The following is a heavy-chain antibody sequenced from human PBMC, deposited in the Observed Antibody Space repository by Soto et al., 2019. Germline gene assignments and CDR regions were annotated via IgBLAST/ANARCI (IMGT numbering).Heavy chain of an antibody. CDR1: RGSISDHY. CDR3: ATRPLPGGWLGVFDF. Sequence: SETLSLTCTVSRGSISDHYWSWIRQPPGKGPEWIGFVYHSGTTSYTPSLESRVTISLDTSKNQFSLKLNSVTAADTAVYYCATRPLPGGWLGVFDFWSQGTLVTVSS. V-gene: IGHV4-59*11. J-gene: IGHJ4*02. D-gene: IGHD5-12*01. CDR2: VYHSGTT.